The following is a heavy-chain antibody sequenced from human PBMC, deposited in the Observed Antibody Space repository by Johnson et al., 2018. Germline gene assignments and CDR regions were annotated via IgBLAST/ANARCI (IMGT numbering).Heavy chain of an antibody. J-gene: IGHJ3*02. D-gene: IGHD3-22*01. CDR2: IYPADSDT. Sequence: VQLVESGAEVKKPGESLKISCKGSGYRFTSYWIGWVRQTPGKGLEWMGIIYPADSDTRYSPSFQGQVTISVDKSISPASLQWSSRKASDTAMSYCARRHGTGPYDYDSRGSAFDMWGQGTMVTVSS. CDR1: GYRFTSYW. V-gene: IGHV5-51*03. CDR3: ARRHGTGPYDYDSRGSAFDM.